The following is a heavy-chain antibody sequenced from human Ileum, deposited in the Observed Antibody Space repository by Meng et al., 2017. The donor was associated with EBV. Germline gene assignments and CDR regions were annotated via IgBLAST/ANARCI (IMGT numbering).Heavy chain of an antibody. Sequence: GPGLWNPWGTLSLTCAASGGSISSSNWGRWVRQPPGKGLEWIGEIYHSGSTNYNPSLKSRVTISVDKSKNQFSLNLSSVTAADTAVYYCARVGQWLPIDYWGQGTLVTVSS. V-gene: IGHV4-4*02. D-gene: IGHD6-19*01. J-gene: IGHJ4*02. CDR1: GGSISSSNW. CDR2: IYHSGST. CDR3: ARVGQWLPIDY.